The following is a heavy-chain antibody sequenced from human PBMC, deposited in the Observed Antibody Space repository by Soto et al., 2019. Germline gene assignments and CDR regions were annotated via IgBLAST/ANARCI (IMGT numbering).Heavy chain of an antibody. Sequence: QVQLVQSGAEVKKPGASVKVSCKASGYTFTSYSISWVRQAPGQGLEWMGWISAYNGNTNYAQKLQGRVTMTTDTSTSTAYMELRSLRSDDTAVYYCARDGVDTAMVKDYYYYGMDVWGQGTTVTVSS. CDR1: GYTFTSYS. CDR2: ISAYNGNT. V-gene: IGHV1-18*04. J-gene: IGHJ6*02. CDR3: ARDGVDTAMVKDYYYYGMDV. D-gene: IGHD5-18*01.